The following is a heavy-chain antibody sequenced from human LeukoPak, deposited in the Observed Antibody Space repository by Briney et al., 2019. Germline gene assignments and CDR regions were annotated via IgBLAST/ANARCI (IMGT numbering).Heavy chain of an antibody. V-gene: IGHV4-59*08. D-gene: IGHD2-8*02. Sequence: GSLRLSCAASGFTFSSYWSWIRQPPGKGLEWIAYISDIGSINYNPSLKSRVTISLDTSKNQFSLKLSSVTAADTAVYYCAGHHPRNTVDFWGQGTLVTVSS. J-gene: IGHJ4*02. CDR1: GFTFSSY. CDR2: ISDIGSI. CDR3: AGHHPRNTVDF.